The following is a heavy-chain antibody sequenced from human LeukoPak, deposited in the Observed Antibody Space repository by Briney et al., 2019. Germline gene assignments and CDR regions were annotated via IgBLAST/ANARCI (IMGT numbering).Heavy chain of an antibody. CDR2: IYYSGST. J-gene: IGHJ6*03. V-gene: IGHV4-39*07. CDR1: GDSISSSSSY. CDR3: ARSVQLGRPPPLIGYYYMDV. Sequence: SETLSLTCTVSGDSISSSSSYWGWIRQPPGGGLEWIGSIYYSGSTYYNTSLKSRVTISVATSKNQFSLKLSSVTAADRAVHYRARSVQLGRPPPLIGYYYMDVWGKGTTVTVSS. D-gene: IGHD1-1*01.